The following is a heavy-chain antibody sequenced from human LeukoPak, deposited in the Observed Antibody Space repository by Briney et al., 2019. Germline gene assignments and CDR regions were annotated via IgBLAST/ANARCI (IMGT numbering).Heavy chain of an antibody. CDR2: ISSSSSYV. V-gene: IGHV3-21*01. J-gene: IGHJ4*02. Sequence: GGSLRLSCAVSGFTFSSYSMSWVRQAPGKGLEWVSSISSSSSYVYYADSVKGRFTISRDNAKNSLYLQMNSLRAEDTAVYYCARDYDFWSGLDCWGQGTLVTVSS. D-gene: IGHD3-3*01. CDR1: GFTFSSYS. CDR3: ARDYDFWSGLDC.